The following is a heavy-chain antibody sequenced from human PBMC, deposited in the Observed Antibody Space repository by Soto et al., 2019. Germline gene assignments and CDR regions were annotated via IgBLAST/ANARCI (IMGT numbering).Heavy chain of an antibody. CDR1: GFTVSSTY. CDR2: IYSGGST. J-gene: IGHJ4*02. D-gene: IGHD3-22*01. V-gene: IGHV3-53*01. CDR3: ALSPDYYDSSGYY. Sequence: VGSLRLSCAASGFTVSSTYMSWVRQAPGKGLEWVSVIYSGGSTYYADSVKGRFTISRDNSKNTLYLQMNSLRAEDTAVYYCALSPDYYDSSGYYWGQGTLVTVSS.